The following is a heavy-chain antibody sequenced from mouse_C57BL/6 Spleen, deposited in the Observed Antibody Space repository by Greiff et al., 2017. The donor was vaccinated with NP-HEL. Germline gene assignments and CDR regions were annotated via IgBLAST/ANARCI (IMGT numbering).Heavy chain of an antibody. CDR3: ARGRYGSSYNYFDY. Sequence: DVKLQESGPELVKPGASVKISCKASGYSFTGYYMNWVKQSPEKSLEWIGEINPSTGGTTYNQKFKAKATLTVDKSSSTAYMQLKSLTSEDSAVYYCARGRYGSSYNYFDYWGQGTTLTVSS. V-gene: IGHV1-42*01. CDR1: GYSFTGYY. J-gene: IGHJ2*01. D-gene: IGHD1-1*01. CDR2: INPSTGGT.